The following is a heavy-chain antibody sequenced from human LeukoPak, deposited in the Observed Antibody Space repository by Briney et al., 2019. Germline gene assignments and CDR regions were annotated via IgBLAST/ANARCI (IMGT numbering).Heavy chain of an antibody. Sequence: GGSLRLSCAASGFTFSSYGMHWVRQAPGKGLEWVAVISYDGSNKYYADSVKGRFTISRDNSKNTLYLQMNSLRAEDTAVYYCAKGRGDYWGQGTLVTVSP. J-gene: IGHJ4*02. V-gene: IGHV3-30*18. CDR3: AKGRGDY. CDR2: ISYDGSNK. CDR1: GFTFSSYG.